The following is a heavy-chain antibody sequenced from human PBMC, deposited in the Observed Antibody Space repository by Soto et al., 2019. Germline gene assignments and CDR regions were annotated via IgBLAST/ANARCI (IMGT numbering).Heavy chain of an antibody. J-gene: IGHJ3*02. V-gene: IGHV1-46*01. Sequence: ASVKVSCKPSGYSFTSYYIHWVRQAPGQGLEWMGIINPSGGSTSYAQKFQGRVTMTRDTSTSTVYMELSSLRSEDTAVYFCARDKYSSGWYVAFEIWGQGTMVTASS. D-gene: IGHD6-19*01. CDR2: INPSGGST. CDR3: ARDKYSSGWYVAFEI. CDR1: GYSFTSYY.